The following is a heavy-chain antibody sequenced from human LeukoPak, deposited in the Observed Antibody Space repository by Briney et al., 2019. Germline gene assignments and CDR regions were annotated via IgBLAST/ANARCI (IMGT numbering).Heavy chain of an antibody. D-gene: IGHD6-6*01. Sequence: ASVKVSCKASGGTFSSYAISWVRQAPGQGLEWMGGIIPIFGTANYAQKFQGRVTITTDESTSTAYMELSSLRSEDTAVYYCARESKGEAARHFDYWGQGTLVTVSS. CDR2: IIPIFGTA. J-gene: IGHJ4*02. CDR1: GGTFSSYA. V-gene: IGHV1-69*05. CDR3: ARESKGEAARHFDY.